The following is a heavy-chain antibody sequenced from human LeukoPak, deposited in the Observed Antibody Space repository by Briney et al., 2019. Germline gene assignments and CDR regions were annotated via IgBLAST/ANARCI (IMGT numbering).Heavy chain of an antibody. J-gene: IGHJ5*02. D-gene: IGHD3-16*02. CDR3: ARDMITFGGVIGINWFDP. CDR2: INAGNGNT. V-gene: IGHV1-3*01. Sequence: ASVKVSCKASGYTFTSYAMHWVRQAPGQSLEWMGWINAGNGNTKYSQKFQGRVTITRDTSASTAHMDLGSLRSEDTAVYYCARDMITFGGVIGINWFDPWGQGTLVTVSS. CDR1: GYTFTSYA.